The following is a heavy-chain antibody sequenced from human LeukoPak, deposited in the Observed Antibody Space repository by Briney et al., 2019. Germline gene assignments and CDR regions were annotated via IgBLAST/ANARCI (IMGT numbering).Heavy chain of an antibody. D-gene: IGHD5-12*01. CDR2: INPNSGGT. CDR1: GYTFTGCY. V-gene: IGHV1-2*02. CDR3: AVALNYYYYYGMDV. J-gene: IGHJ6*02. Sequence: ASVKVSFKASGYTFTGCYMHWVRQAPGQGHEWMGWINPNSGGTNYAQKFQGRVTMTRDTSISTAYMELSRLRSDDTAVYYCAVALNYYYYYGMDVWGQGTTVTVSS.